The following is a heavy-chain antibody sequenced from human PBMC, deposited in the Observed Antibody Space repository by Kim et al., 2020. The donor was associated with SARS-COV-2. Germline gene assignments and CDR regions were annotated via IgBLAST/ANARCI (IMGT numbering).Heavy chain of an antibody. J-gene: IGHJ4*02. D-gene: IGHD6-19*01. Sequence: GGSLRLSCAASGFTFSSYSMNWVRQAPGKGLEWVSSISSSSSYIYYADSVKGRFTISRDNAKNSLYLQMNSLRAEDTAVYYCAREPPWAVATGGVDYWGQGTLVTVSS. CDR3: AREPPWAVATGGVDY. V-gene: IGHV3-21*01. CDR2: ISSSSSYI. CDR1: GFTFSSYS.